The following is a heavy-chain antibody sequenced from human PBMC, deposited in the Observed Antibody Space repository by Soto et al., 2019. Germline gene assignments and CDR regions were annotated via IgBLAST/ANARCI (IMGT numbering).Heavy chain of an antibody. Sequence: QVQLQESGPGLVKPSETLSLTCTVSGGSISSYYWSWIRQPPGKGLEWIGYIYYSGSTNYNPSLNSRATISVDTATNLFSLKLSSVTAADTAVYYCAGQGDGYDAFDIWGQGTMVTVSS. D-gene: IGHD5-12*01. CDR3: AGQGDGYDAFDI. CDR1: GGSISSYY. J-gene: IGHJ3*02. V-gene: IGHV4-59*08. CDR2: IYYSGST.